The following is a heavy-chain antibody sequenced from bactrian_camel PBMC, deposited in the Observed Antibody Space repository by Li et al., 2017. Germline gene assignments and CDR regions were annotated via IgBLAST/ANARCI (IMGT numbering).Heavy chain of an antibody. J-gene: IGHJ4*01. CDR1: GDTNSIRC. CDR2: LYTTGHST. Sequence: HVQLVESGGGSVQAGGSLRLSCGVSGDTNSIRCMGWFRQATGRERERIATLYTTGHSTYYDASVKGRFTISRDNAKNTVTLGLNSLKIEDMAMYFCAKDDWVYGGTWYGLGHWGQGTQVTVS. CDR3: AKDDWVYGGTWYGLGH. V-gene: IGHV3S1*01. D-gene: IGHD6*01.